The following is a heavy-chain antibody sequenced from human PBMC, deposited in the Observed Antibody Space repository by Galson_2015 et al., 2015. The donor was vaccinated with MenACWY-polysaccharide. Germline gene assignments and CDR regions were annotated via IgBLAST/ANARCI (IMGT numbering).Heavy chain of an antibody. CDR2: INTGNGNT. CDR1: GYIFTSHN. V-gene: IGHV1-3*04. J-gene: IGHJ4*02. CDR3: ARVDCGSNVCFLIDY. Sequence: SVKVSCKASGYIFTSHNMHWVRQAPGQGLEWVGWINTGNGNTKYSQNFQGRVTITSDTSASTAYMELSSLRSEDTAVYYCARVDCGSNVCFLIDYWGQGTLVTVTS. D-gene: IGHD2-21*01.